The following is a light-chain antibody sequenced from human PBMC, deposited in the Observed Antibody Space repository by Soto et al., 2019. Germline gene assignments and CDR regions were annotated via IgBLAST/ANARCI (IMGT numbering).Light chain of an antibody. V-gene: IGKV1-5*03. CDR3: QQYNSYPWT. J-gene: IGKJ1*01. CDR2: KAS. Sequence: DIQMTQSPSTLSASVGDTVTITCRASQSISSWLAWYQQKPGKAPKLLIYKASSLESGVPSRFSGSGSGTEFTLTISSLQPDDFATYYCQQYNSYPWTFGHGTKVEIK. CDR1: QSISSW.